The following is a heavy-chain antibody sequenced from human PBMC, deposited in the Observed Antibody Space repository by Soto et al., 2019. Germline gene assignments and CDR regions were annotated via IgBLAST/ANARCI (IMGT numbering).Heavy chain of an antibody. CDR1: GGSISSDGYS. J-gene: IGHJ5*02. D-gene: IGHD3-22*01. Sequence: PSETLSLTXVVSGGSISSDGYSWSWIRQPPGQGLEWVGYIYHTGSTSYNASLKSRVTISVDTSKNQFSLKLTSVTAADTAIYYCARRPTIAVFPGAASRVIWFDPWGQGALVTVSS. CDR2: IYHTGST. CDR3: ARRPTIAVFPGAASRVIWFDP. V-gene: IGHV4-30-2*01.